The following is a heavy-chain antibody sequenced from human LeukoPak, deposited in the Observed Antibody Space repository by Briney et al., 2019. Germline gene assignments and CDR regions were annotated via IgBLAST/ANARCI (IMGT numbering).Heavy chain of an antibody. J-gene: IGHJ1*01. Sequence: SETLSLTCAVYGGSFSGYYWSWIRQPPGKGLEWIGEINHSGSTNYNPSLKSRATISVDTSKNQFSLKLSSVTAADTAVYYCARGYDSSGPQLWGQGTLVTVSS. CDR3: ARGYDSSGPQL. CDR2: INHSGST. V-gene: IGHV4-34*01. CDR1: GGSFSGYY. D-gene: IGHD3-22*01.